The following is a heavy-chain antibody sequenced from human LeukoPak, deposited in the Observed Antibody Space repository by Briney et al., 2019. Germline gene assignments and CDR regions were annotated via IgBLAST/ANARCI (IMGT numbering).Heavy chain of an antibody. CDR1: GGTFSSYA. CDR2: IVPIFGTA. Sequence: GASVKVSCKASGGTFSSYAISWVRQAPGQGLEWMGGIVPIFGTANYAQKFQGRVTITADESTSTAYMELSSLRSDDTAVYYCARERSFGVVTLYYYYGMDVWGQGTTVTVSS. CDR3: ARERSFGVVTLYYYYGMDV. D-gene: IGHD3-3*01. V-gene: IGHV1-69*01. J-gene: IGHJ6*02.